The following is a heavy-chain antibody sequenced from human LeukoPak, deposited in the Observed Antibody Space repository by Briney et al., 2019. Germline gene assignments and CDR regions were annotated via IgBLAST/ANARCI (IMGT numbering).Heavy chain of an antibody. Sequence: GSLRLSCAASGFTFSGYSMNWVRQAPGKGLEWIGNLYYGGNTHYNPSLKSRVTISADTSNNQFSLNLSSVTATDTAVYYCARHTRPGYGGSENAFDIWGQGTMVTVSS. J-gene: IGHJ3*02. CDR1: GFTFSGYS. V-gene: IGHV4-34*01. CDR2: LYYGGNT. D-gene: IGHD5-12*01. CDR3: ARHTRPGYGGSENAFDI.